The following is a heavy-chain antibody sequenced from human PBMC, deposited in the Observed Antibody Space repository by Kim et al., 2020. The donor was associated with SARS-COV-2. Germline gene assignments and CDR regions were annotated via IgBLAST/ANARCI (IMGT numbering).Heavy chain of an antibody. J-gene: IGHJ4*02. Sequence: SVKGRFTISRDNSKNTLYLQMNSLRAEDTAVYYCAKDVYYDFWSGYYFDYWGQGTLVTVSS. V-gene: IGHV3-23*01. D-gene: IGHD3-3*01. CDR3: AKDVYYDFWSGYYFDY.